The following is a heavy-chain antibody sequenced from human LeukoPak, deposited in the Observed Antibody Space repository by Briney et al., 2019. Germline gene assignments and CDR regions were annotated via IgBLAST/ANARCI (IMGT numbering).Heavy chain of an antibody. CDR1: GGSISSHY. J-gene: IGHJ2*01. CDR3: ARGPIAVAGMTSLGYFDL. D-gene: IGHD6-19*01. Sequence: SETLSLTCTASGGSISSHYWSWIRQPPGKGLEWIGYIYYSGSTNYNPSLKSRVTISVDTSKNQFSLKLSSVTAADTAVYYCARGPIAVAGMTSLGYFDLWGRGTLVTVSS. CDR2: IYYSGST. V-gene: IGHV4-59*11.